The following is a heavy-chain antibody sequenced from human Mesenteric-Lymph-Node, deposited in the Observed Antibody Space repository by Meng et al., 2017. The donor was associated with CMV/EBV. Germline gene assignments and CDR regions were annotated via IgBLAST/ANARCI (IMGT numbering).Heavy chain of an antibody. D-gene: IGHD3-10*01. CDR1: GSSISSGGYY. Sequence: SETLSLTCTVSGSSISSGGYYWSWIRQHPGKGLEWVGYIYGGEITHYNPSLESRVFISVDASKNRFSLRLTSVTAADTAIYYCASHTDDFGSGSYYTYWGQGTLVTVSS. V-gene: IGHV4-31*03. CDR2: IYGGEIT. CDR3: ASHTDDFGSGSYYTY. J-gene: IGHJ4*02.